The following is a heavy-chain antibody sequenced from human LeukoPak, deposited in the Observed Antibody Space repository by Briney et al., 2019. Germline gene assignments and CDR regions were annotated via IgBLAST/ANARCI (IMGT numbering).Heavy chain of an antibody. V-gene: IGHV4-31*03. J-gene: IGHJ4*02. CDR3: ARGLYSIVEY. Sequence: SETLSLTCNVSGGSLSSGGDYWNWIRQNPGKGLEWIGYISYSGSTYYNPSLKSRVTISVETSKNQFSLKLRSATAADTAVYYCARGLYSIVEYWGQGTLVTVSS. CDR1: GGSLSSGGDY. CDR2: ISYSGST. D-gene: IGHD6-6*01.